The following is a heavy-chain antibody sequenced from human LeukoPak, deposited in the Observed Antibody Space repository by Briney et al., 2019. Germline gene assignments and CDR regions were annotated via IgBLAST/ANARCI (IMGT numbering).Heavy chain of an antibody. CDR1: GYNFTGYY. V-gene: IGHV1-2*02. J-gene: IGHJ4*02. CDR3: ARVFGRQLPDY. D-gene: IGHD3-3*01. Sequence: ASVKVSCKASGYNFTGYYIHWVRQAPGQGIEWMGWINPNTGGTNYAQKFQGRVTMTRDTSISTAYMELSRLRSDDTAVYYCARVFGRQLPDYWGQGTLVTVSS. CDR2: INPNTGGT.